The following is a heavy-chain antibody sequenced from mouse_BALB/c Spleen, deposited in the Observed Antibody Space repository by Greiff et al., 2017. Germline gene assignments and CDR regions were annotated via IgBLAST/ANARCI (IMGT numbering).Heavy chain of an antibody. J-gene: IGHJ4*01. D-gene: IGHD1-3*01. Sequence: EVQLVESGGGLVQPGGSRKLSCAASGFTFSDYGMAWVRQAPGKGPEWVAFISNLAYSIYYADTVTGRFTISRENAKNTLYLEMSSLRSEDTAMYYCARDLTEGAMDYWGQGTSVTVSS. CDR2: ISNLAYSI. CDR3: ARDLTEGAMDY. CDR1: GFTFSDYG. V-gene: IGHV5-15*02.